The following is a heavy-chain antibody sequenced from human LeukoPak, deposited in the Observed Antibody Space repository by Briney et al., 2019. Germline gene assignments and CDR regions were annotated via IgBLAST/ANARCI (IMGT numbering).Heavy chain of an antibody. CDR2: ISYDGSNK. CDR1: GVTFRSYG. J-gene: IGHJ4*02. V-gene: IGHV3-30*18. CDR3: AKDLNYYGSGIRSSIDY. D-gene: IGHD3-10*01. Sequence: PGGPLRLSCAASGVTFRSYGMHWVRQAPGKGLEWVAVISYDGSNKYYADSVKGRFTISRDNSKNTLYLQMNSLRAEDTAVYYCAKDLNYYGSGIRSSIDYWGQGTLVTVSS.